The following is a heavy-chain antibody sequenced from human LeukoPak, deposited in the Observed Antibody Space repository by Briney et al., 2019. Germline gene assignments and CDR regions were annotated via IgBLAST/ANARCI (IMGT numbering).Heavy chain of an antibody. CDR2: IYHSGST. CDR3: AREYYDSSGYTSLPAFDY. V-gene: IGHV4-4*02. CDR1: GGSISSSNW. D-gene: IGHD3-22*01. Sequence: SGTLSLTCAVSGGSISSSNWWSWVRQPPGKGLEWIGEIYHSGSTNYNPSLKRRVTISVDKSKNQFSLKLSSVTAADTAVYYCAREYYDSSGYTSLPAFDYWGQGTLVTVSS. J-gene: IGHJ4*02.